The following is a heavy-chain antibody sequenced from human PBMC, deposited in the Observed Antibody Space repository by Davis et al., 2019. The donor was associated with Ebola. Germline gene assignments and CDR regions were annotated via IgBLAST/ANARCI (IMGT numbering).Heavy chain of an antibody. Sequence: GESLKISCAASGFTFSSHTMAWVRQAPGKGLEYVSYISSSSSTIYYADSVKGRFTISRDNAKNSLYLQMNSLRDEDTAVYYCARNHQLWGEIRGAVGDSWGQGTLVTVSS. CDR3: ARNHQLWGEIRGAVGDS. CDR2: ISSSSSTI. J-gene: IGHJ5*01. CDR1: GFTFSSHT. D-gene: IGHD3-10*01. V-gene: IGHV3-48*02.